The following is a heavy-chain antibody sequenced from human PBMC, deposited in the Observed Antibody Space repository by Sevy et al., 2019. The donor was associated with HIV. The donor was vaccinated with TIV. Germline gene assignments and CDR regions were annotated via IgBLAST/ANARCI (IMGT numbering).Heavy chain of an antibody. CDR3: ARDVRRGEAFDI. CDR1: GFTFSSYA. CDR2: ISYDGSNK. J-gene: IGHJ3*02. Sequence: GGSLRLSCAASGFTFSSYAMHWVRQAPGKGLEWVAVISYDGSNKYYADSVKGRFTISRDNSKNTRYLQMNSLRAEDTAVYYCARDVRRGEAFDIWGQGTMVTVSS. V-gene: IGHV3-30-3*01. D-gene: IGHD3-10*01.